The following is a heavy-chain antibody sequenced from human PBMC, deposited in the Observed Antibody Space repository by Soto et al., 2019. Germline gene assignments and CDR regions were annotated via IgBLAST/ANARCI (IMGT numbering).Heavy chain of an antibody. CDR1: GYTFTASG. J-gene: IGHJ4*02. Sequence: GASVKVSCKASGYTFTASGISWVRQAPGQGLEWMGWTSIYNGHTKYSPKFLGRVVMTTDTSADTAYLELKSLRPDDAALYYCARWDDYGASDQYHFDQWGQGTLVTVSS. CDR2: TSIYNGHT. CDR3: ARWDDYGASDQYHFDQ. V-gene: IGHV1-18*01. D-gene: IGHD4-17*01.